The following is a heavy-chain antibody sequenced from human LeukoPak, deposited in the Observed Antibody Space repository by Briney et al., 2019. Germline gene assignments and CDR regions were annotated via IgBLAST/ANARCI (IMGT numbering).Heavy chain of an antibody. CDR3: ARAGYDSSGYYSY. Sequence: ASVKVSCKASGYIFTSYYMHWLRQAPGQGLEWVGLINPTGGSTTYAQNFQGRVTMTRDTSTTTVYMEVSSLRSEDTAVYCCARAGYDSSGYYSYWGQGTLVTVSS. D-gene: IGHD3-22*01. CDR2: INPTGGST. V-gene: IGHV1-46*01. CDR1: GYIFTSYY. J-gene: IGHJ4*02.